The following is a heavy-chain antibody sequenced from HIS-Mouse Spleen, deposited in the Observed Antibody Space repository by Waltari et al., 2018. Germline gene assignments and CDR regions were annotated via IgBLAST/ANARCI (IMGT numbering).Heavy chain of an antibody. CDR3: AREIPYSSSWYDWYFDL. CDR1: GGSLSSSSHY. V-gene: IGHV4-39*07. Sequence: QLQLQESGPGLVQPSETLSLPCTVSGGSLSSSSHYWGCLGRPPRKGLEWIGSIYYRGSTYYNPSLKSRVTISVDTSKNQFSLKLSSVTAADTAVYYCAREIPYSSSWYDWYFDLWGRGTLVTVSS. CDR2: IYYRGST. J-gene: IGHJ2*01. D-gene: IGHD6-13*01.